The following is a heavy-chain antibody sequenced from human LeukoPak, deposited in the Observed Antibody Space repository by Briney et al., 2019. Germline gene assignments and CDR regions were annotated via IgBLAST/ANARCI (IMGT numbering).Heavy chain of an antibody. CDR3: ARVGGGSSGYYQDAFDI. CDR1: GYTFTTYG. D-gene: IGHD3-22*01. V-gene: IGHV1-18*01. CDR2: INSYNGNT. Sequence: ASVKVSCKASGYTFTTYGISWVRQAPGQGLEWMGWINSYNGNTNYAQKFQGRVTTTTDTSTSTAYMELRSLRSDGTAVYYCARVGGGSSGYYQDAFDIWGQGTMVTVSS. J-gene: IGHJ3*02.